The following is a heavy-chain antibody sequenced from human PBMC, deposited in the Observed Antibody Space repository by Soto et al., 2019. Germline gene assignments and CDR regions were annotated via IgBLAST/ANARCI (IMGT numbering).Heavy chain of an antibody. D-gene: IGHD4-17*01. CDR1: GGSISSSNW. V-gene: IGHV4-4*02. J-gene: IGHJ4*02. Sequence: QVQLQESGPGLVKPSGTLSLTCAVSGGSISSSNWWSWVRQPPGKGLEWIGEIYHSGSTNYNPSHKSRVTRAVDKSTNQFSLKLSSVTAADTAVYYCAIRTTVTTRLGYWGQGTLVTVSS. CDR3: AIRTTVTTRLGY. CDR2: IYHSGST.